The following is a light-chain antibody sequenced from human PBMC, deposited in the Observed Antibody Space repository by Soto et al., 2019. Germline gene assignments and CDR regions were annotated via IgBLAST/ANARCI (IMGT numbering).Light chain of an antibody. J-gene: IGKJ5*01. Sequence: EIVLTQSPATLSLSPGERATLSCRASQSVSNYLAWYQQKPGRAPRLLIYDASNRATGIPARFSGTGSGTDFTLTISSLEPEDSAVYYCQQRSNRPPITFGQGTRLEN. CDR1: QSVSNY. CDR3: QQRSNRPPIT. CDR2: DAS. V-gene: IGKV3-11*01.